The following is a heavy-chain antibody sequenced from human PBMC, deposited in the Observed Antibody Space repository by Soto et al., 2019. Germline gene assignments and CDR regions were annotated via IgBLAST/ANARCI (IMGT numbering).Heavy chain of an antibody. V-gene: IGHV4-34*01. CDR2: INHSGST. Sequence: SETLSLTCAVYGGSFSGYYWSWIRQPPGKGLEWIGEINHSGSTNYNPSLKSRVTISVDTSKNQFSLKLSSVTAADTAVYYCARGTGRGWYYYYGMDVWGQGTRVTVSS. CDR1: GGSFSGYY. D-gene: IGHD2-8*02. J-gene: IGHJ6*02. CDR3: ARGTGRGWYYYYGMDV.